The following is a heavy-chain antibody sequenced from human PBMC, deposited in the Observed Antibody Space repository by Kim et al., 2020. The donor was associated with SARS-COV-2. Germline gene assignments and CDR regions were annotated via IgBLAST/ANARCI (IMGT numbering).Heavy chain of an antibody. D-gene: IGHD3-22*01. CDR2: IRSKAYGGTT. J-gene: IGHJ4*02. CDR3: TRGQEGYDSSGYFPVGDY. V-gene: IGHV3-49*03. Sequence: GGSLRLSCTASGFTFGDYAMSWFRQAPGKGLEWVGFIRSKAYGGTTEYAASVKGRFTISRDDSKSIAYLQMNSLKTEDTAVYYCTRGQEGYDSSGYFPVGDYWGQGALVTVSS. CDR1: GFTFGDYA.